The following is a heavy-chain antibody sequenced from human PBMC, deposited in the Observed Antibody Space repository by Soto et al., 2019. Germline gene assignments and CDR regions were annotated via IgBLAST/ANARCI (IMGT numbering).Heavy chain of an antibody. V-gene: IGHV3-30-3*01. CDR2: ISYDGSNK. CDR1: GFTFSSYA. Sequence: QVQLVESGGGVVQPGRSLRLSCAASGFTFSSYAMHWVRQAPGKGLEWVAVISYDGSNKYYADSVKGPFTISRDNSKNPLYREMNSLEGGDTGMYYCARDSKGYYHFWSGYHHIEHWGQGNLVTVSS. D-gene: IGHD3-3*01. CDR3: ARDSKGYYHFWSGYHHIEH. J-gene: IGHJ4*02.